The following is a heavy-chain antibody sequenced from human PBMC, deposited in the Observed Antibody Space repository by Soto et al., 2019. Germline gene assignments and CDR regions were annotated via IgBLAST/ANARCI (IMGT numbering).Heavy chain of an antibody. D-gene: IGHD3-9*01. V-gene: IGHV1-18*04. CDR3: AREWVNYDMLTGYESTFDY. CDR1: GYTFTSYG. J-gene: IGHJ4*02. Sequence: QVQLVQSGAEVKKPGASVKVSCKASGYTFTSYGISWVRQAPGQGLEWMGWISAYNGNTNYAQKLQGRVTMTTDTATSTAYMELRSLRSADTAVYYCAREWVNYDMLTGYESTFDYWGQGTLVTVAS. CDR2: ISAYNGNT.